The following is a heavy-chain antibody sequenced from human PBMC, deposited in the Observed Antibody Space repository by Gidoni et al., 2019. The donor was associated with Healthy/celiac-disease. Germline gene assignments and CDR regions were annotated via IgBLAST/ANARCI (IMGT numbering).Heavy chain of an antibody. J-gene: IGHJ6*02. Sequence: QLQLQESGPGLVKPPETLSLPCTVPGCPTRSRSYYWGWILQPPGKGLEWIGRFYYSGSTYYHPSRKSQGTISVDTYKSQFSRKLSSVNSADTAVYYCARLVGTPPDYYYGMDVWGQGTTVTVSS. CDR3: ARLVGTPPDYYYGMDV. V-gene: IGHV4-39*01. CDR1: GCPTRSRSYY. D-gene: IGHD1-1*01. CDR2: FYYSGST.